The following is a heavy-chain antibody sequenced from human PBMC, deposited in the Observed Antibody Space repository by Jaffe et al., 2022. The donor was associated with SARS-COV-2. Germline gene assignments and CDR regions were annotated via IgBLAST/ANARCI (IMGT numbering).Heavy chain of an antibody. D-gene: IGHD2-2*01. J-gene: IGHJ6*02. Sequence: QVQLVESGGGVVQPGRSLRLSCAASGFTFSSYGMHWVRQAPGKGLEWVAVIWYDGSNKYYADSVKGRFTISRDNSKNTLYLQMNSLRAEDTAVYYCARAKYCSSTSCYSGDYYYYYYGMDVWGQGTTVTVSS. CDR1: GFTFSSYG. V-gene: IGHV3-33*01. CDR3: ARAKYCSSTSCYSGDYYYYYYGMDV. CDR2: IWYDGSNK.